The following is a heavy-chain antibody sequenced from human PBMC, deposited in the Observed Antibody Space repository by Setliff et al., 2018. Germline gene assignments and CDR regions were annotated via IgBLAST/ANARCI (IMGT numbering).Heavy chain of an antibody. CDR1: DYTFSHSG. CDR3: SRLVRYCSKATCQTASGAEL. V-gene: IGHV1-18*01. CDR2: ISVYTGNT. D-gene: IGHD2-8*01. Sequence: ASVKVSCKASDYTFSHSGITWVRQAPGQGLEWMGWISVYTGNTNYAPKLQGRVTMTTDASTSTAYMELRGLTSDDTAVYYCSRLVRYCSKATCQTASGAELWGQGTLVTVSS. J-gene: IGHJ4*02.